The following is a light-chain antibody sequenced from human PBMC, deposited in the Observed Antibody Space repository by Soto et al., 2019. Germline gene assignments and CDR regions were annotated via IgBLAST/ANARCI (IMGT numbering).Light chain of an antibody. Sequence: QSVLTQPASVSGSPGQSISLSCTGSSSDVGGYNYVSWYQQHPGEAPKLLIYEVTHRPSGVSDRFSGSKSGNTASLTISGLQAEDEADYYCSSYTSSSTYVFGTGTKVTV. V-gene: IGLV2-14*03. CDR3: SSYTSSSTYV. CDR2: EVT. CDR1: SSDVGGYNY. J-gene: IGLJ1*01.